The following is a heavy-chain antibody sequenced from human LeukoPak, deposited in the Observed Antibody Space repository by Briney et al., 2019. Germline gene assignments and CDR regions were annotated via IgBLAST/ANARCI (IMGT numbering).Heavy chain of an antibody. Sequence: GGSLRLSCAASGFTFSDYSMNWVRQAPGKGLEWISYIGISSGNTKYADSVKGRFTISGDSAKNSVYLQMNSLRVEDAAVYYCARDFRYAFDNWGQGTLVTVSS. D-gene: IGHD5-12*01. CDR2: IGISSGNT. J-gene: IGHJ4*02. CDR1: GFTFSDYS. V-gene: IGHV3-48*04. CDR3: ARDFRYAFDN.